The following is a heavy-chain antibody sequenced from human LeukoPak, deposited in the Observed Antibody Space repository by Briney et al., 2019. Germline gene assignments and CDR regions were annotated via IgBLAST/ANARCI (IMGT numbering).Heavy chain of an antibody. CDR2: TYYRSKWYN. D-gene: IGHD5-18*01. CDR3: VRGGYSYGSDYYDS. Sequence: SQTLSLTFAISGDSISSNSAAWSWIRQSPSRGLEWLGRTYYRSKWYNDYAVSIKSRISINPDTSKNQFSLQLNFVTPEDTAVYYCVRGGYSYGSDYYDSWGQGILVTVSS. V-gene: IGHV6-1*01. J-gene: IGHJ4*02. CDR1: GDSISSNSAA.